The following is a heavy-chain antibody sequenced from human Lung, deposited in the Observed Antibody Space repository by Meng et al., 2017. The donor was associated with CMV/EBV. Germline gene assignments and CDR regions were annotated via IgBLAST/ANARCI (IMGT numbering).Heavy chain of an antibody. CDR1: GFTFSSYS. J-gene: IGHJ3*02. Sequence: EXLKISCAASGFTFSSYSMNWVRQAPGKGLEWVSYISTSSSTKYYADSVKGRFTISRDNAKNSLYLQMNSLRAEDTAVYYCANDAFDIWGQGTMVTVSS. CDR2: ISTSSSTK. V-gene: IGHV3-48*04. CDR3: ANDAFDI.